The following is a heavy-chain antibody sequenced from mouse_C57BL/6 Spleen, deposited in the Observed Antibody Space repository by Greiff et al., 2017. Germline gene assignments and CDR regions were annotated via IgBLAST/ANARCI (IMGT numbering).Heavy chain of an antibody. CDR1: GYTFTSYW. CDR2: IDPSDSYT. J-gene: IGHJ1*03. V-gene: IGHV1-59*01. CDR3: ASLITTVVATRYFDV. D-gene: IGHD1-1*01. Sequence: VQLQQPGAELVRPGTSVQLSCKASGYTFTSYWMHWVKQRPGQGLEWIGVIDPSDSYTNYNQKFKGKATLTVDTSSSTAYMQLSSLTSEDSAVYYCASLITTVVATRYFDVWGTGTTVTVSS.